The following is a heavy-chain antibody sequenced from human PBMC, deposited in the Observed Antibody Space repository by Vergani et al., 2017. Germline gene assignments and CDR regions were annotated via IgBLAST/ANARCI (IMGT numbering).Heavy chain of an antibody. CDR1: GFTFGDYY. J-gene: IGHJ1*01. CDR3: ARIRGGSAPYLHY. D-gene: IGHD2-15*01. CDR2: IKRDGTET. Sequence: EVHLEESGGGLVQPGGSLRLSCAASGFTFGDYYMDWIRLAPGKGLDWVASIKRDGTETSYVDSVKGRFTISRDNAKKTLYLQMNSLRDEDRGVYYCARIRGGSAPYLHYWGQGTLVTVAS. V-gene: IGHV3-7*01.